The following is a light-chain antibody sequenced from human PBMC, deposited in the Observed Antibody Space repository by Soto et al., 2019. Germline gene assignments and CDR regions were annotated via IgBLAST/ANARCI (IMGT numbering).Light chain of an antibody. CDR2: EVS. CDR1: SSDVGGYNY. CDR3: SSYTTISTVI. V-gene: IGLV2-14*01. Sequence: QSVLTQPASVSGSPGQSITISCTGTSSDVGGYNYVSWYQQHPGKAPKLMIYEVSNRPSGVSNRFSGSKSGNTASLTISGLQVEDEADYYCSSYTTISTVIFGGGTKLTVL. J-gene: IGLJ2*01.